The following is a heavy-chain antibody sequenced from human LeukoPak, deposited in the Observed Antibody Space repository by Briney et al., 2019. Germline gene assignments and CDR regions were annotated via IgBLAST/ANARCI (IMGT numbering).Heavy chain of an antibody. CDR1: GGSISSYY. CDR2: IYTSGST. V-gene: IGHV4-4*08. Sequence: SETLSLTCTVSGGSISSYYWSWIRQPPGKGLEWIGRIYTSGSTNYNPSLKSRVTISVDTSKNQFSLKLSSVTAADTAVYYCARSIAPLAAGNYYYYMDVWGKGTTVTISS. CDR3: ARSIAPLAAGNYYYYMDV. J-gene: IGHJ6*03. D-gene: IGHD6-13*01.